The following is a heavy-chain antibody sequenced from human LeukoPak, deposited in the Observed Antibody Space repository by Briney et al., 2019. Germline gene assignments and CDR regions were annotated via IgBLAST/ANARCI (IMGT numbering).Heavy chain of an antibody. D-gene: IGHD6-13*01. Sequence: GGSLRLSCAASGFTFSSYAMSWVRQAPGKGLEWVSAISGSGGSTYYADSVKGRFTTSRDNSKNTLYLQMNSLRAEDTAVYYCAKDTYSSRAPTSFDPWGQGTLVTVSS. J-gene: IGHJ5*02. CDR3: AKDTYSSRAPTSFDP. CDR2: ISGSGGST. V-gene: IGHV3-23*01. CDR1: GFTFSSYA.